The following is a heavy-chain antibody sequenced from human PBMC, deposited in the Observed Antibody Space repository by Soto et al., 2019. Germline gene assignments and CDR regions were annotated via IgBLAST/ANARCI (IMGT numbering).Heavy chain of an antibody. CDR3: ARDHYYGDYKFWFDP. CDR2: ISSSSSTI. D-gene: IGHD4-17*01. J-gene: IGHJ5*02. CDR1: GFTFSSYS. V-gene: IGHV3-48*01. Sequence: LRLSCAASGFTFSSYSMNWVRQAPGKGLEWVSYISSSSSTIYYADSVKGRFTISRDNAKNSLYLQMNSLRAEDTAVYYCARDHYYGDYKFWFDPWGQGTLVTVS.